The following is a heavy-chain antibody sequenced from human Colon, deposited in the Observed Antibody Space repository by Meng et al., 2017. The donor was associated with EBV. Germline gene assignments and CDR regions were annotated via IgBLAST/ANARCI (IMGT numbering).Heavy chain of an antibody. V-gene: IGHV4-4*03. J-gene: IGHJ4*02. CDR3: ARVGAYCGGDCYHPR. D-gene: IGHD2-21*02. CDR2: IYHSGST. Sequence: QVEWQESVPGLVKPPGTLSLTCAASGGSLSSRNWWSWVRQPPGKGLEWIGEIYHSGSTNYNPSLKSRVTISVDESKNQFSLRLSSVTAADTAVYYCARVGAYCGGDCYHPRWGQGTLVTVSS. CDR1: GGSLSSRNW.